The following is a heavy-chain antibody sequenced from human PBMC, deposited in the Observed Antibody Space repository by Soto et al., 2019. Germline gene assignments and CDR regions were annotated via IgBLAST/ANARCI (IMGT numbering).Heavy chain of an antibody. D-gene: IGHD2-21*02. CDR2: ISAKNGNT. CDR3: SRAVILTALSDFAS. CDR1: GYIFSNYG. Sequence: QVQLVQSGAEVKKPGASVKVSCKASGYIFSNYGVAWVRQAPGQGLEWMGWISAKNGNTNFAQKLQGRVTLTTDTSPSTAYMELRNLQTDDTAVYFCSRAVILTALSDFASWGQGTLVTVSS. V-gene: IGHV1-18*01. J-gene: IGHJ4*02.